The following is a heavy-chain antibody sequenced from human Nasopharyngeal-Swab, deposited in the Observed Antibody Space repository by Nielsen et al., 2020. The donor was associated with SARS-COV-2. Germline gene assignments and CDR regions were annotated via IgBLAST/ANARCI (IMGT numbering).Heavy chain of an antibody. CDR1: GFTFSDYY. CDR2: ISSSGSTI. CDR3: AREAPAWDCGGDCYPF. Sequence: GESLKISCAASGFTFSDYYMSWIRQAPGKGLEWVSYISSSGSTIYYADSVKGRFTISRDNAKNSLYLQMHSLRAEDTAVYYCAREAPAWDCGGDCYPFWGQGTLVTVSS. V-gene: IGHV3-11*01. D-gene: IGHD2-21*02. J-gene: IGHJ4*02.